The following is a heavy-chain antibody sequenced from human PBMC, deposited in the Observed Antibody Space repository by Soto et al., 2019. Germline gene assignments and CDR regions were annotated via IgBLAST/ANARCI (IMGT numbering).Heavy chain of an antibody. Sequence: GASVKVSCKASGYTFTSYAMHWVRQAPGQRLEWMGWINAGNGNTKYSQKFQGRVTITRDTSASTAYMELSSLRSEDTAVYYCARSLLRIWSMDVWGQGTTVTVSS. CDR1: GYTFTSYA. V-gene: IGHV1-3*01. CDR3: ARSLLRIWSMDV. J-gene: IGHJ6*02. D-gene: IGHD3-16*01. CDR2: INAGNGNT.